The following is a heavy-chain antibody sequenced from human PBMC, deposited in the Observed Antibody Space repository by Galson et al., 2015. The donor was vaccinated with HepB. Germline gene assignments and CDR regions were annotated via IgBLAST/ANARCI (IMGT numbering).Heavy chain of an antibody. CDR3: ARNHICDILTGPCWGFDP. CDR1: GGSISSYY. D-gene: IGHD3-9*01. CDR2: IYYSGST. V-gene: IGHV4-59*01. J-gene: IGHJ5*02. Sequence: ETLSLTCTVSGGSISSYYWSWIRQPPGKGLEWIGYIYYSGSTNYNPSLKSRVTISVDTSKNQFSLKLSSVTAADTAVYYCARNHICDILTGPCWGFDPWGQGTLVTVSS.